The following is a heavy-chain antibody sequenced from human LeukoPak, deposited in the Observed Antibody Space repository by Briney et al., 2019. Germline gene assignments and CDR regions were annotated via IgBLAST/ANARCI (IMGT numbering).Heavy chain of an antibody. CDR2: IHFNGNNK. CDR3: AKDEFYYGSGDYSPFDY. V-gene: IGHV3-30*02. Sequence: PGGSLRLSCAAPGFTLSSHGMHWVRQAPGKGLEWVAFIHFNGNNKYYADSLRGRFTISRDNSKNTVYLQMNSLRAEDTAVYYCAKDEFYYGSGDYSPFDYWGQGTLVTISS. CDR1: GFTLSSHG. J-gene: IGHJ4*02. D-gene: IGHD3-10*01.